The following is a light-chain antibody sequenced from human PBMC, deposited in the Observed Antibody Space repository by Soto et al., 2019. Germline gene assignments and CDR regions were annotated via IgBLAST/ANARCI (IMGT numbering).Light chain of an antibody. Sequence: SDLTQPASVSGSPGQSITISCTGTISDVGGYDYVSWYQQHPGKAPKLMIYDVSNRPSGVSNRFSGSKSGNTASLTISGLQADDEADYYCSSPTTTSPYVFGTGTTV. CDR3: SSPTTTSPYV. CDR1: ISDVGGYDY. J-gene: IGLJ1*01. CDR2: DVS. V-gene: IGLV2-14*01.